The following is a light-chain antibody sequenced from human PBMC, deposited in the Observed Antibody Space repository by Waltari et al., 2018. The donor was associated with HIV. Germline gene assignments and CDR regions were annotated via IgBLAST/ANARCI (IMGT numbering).Light chain of an antibody. CDR1: SSNIGSNY. CDR2: RNN. V-gene: IGLV1-47*01. Sequence: QSVLTQPPSASGTPGQRVTISCSGSSSNIGSNYVYWYQQLPVTAPKLPIYRNNQRPSGVPDRFSGSKSGTSASLAISGLRSEDEADYYCAAWDDSLSGPNWVFGGGTKLTVL. CDR3: AAWDDSLSGPNWV. J-gene: IGLJ3*02.